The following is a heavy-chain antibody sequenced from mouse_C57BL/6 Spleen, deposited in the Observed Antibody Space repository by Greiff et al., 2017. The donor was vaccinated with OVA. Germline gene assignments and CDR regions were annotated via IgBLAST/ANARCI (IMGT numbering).Heavy chain of an antibody. CDR3: ARYMGYYGPQLEGYFDV. J-gene: IGHJ1*03. Sequence: EVQRVESGGGLVQPGGSLSLSCAASGFTFTDYYMSWVRQPPGKALEWLGFIRNKANGYTTEYSASVKGRFTISRDNSQSILYLQMNALRAEDSATYYCARYMGYYGPQLEGYFDVWGTGTTVTVSS. CDR2: IRNKANGYTT. V-gene: IGHV7-3*01. D-gene: IGHD1-1*01. CDR1: GFTFTDYY.